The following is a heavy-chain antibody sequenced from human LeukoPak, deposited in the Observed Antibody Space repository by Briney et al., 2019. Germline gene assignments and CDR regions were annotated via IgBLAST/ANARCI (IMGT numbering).Heavy chain of an antibody. V-gene: IGHV4-34*01. D-gene: IGHD3-22*01. CDR2: INHSGST. Sequence: PSETLSLTCAVYGGSFSGYYWSWIRQPPGKGLEWIGEINHSGSTNYNPSLKSRVTISVDTSKNQFSLKLSSVTAADTAVYYCARDRWDSSGYWGYDYWGQGTLVTVSS. J-gene: IGHJ4*02. CDR1: GGSFSGYY. CDR3: ARDRWDSSGYWGYDY.